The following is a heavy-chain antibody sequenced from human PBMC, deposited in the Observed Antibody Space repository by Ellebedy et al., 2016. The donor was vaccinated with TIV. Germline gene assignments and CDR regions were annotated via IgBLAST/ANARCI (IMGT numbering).Heavy chain of an antibody. CDR1: GFSVSSHY. Sequence: PGGSLRLSCAVSGFSVSSHYLSWVRQAQGKGLEWVSLIYTGGSTYSADSVKGRVTISRDDSMNTLYLQMNSLRDEDTAMYYCARLVPSADGNFDYWGQGTLVTVSS. V-gene: IGHV3-53*01. D-gene: IGHD5-24*01. J-gene: IGHJ4*02. CDR3: ARLVPSADGNFDY. CDR2: IYTGGST.